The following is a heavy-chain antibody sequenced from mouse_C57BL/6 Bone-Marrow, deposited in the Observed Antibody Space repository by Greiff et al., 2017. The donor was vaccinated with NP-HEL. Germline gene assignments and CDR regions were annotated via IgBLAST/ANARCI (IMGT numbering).Heavy chain of an antibody. CDR1: GYTFTSYW. CDR2: IDPSDSYT. Sequence: QVHVKQPGAELVMPGASVKLSCKASGYTFTSYWMHWVKQRPGQGLEWIGEIDPSDSYTNYNQKFKGKSTLTVDKSSSTAYMQLSSLTSEDSAVYYCTTVDYWGQGTTLTVSS. J-gene: IGHJ2*01. D-gene: IGHD1-1*01. CDR3: TTVDY. V-gene: IGHV1-69*01.